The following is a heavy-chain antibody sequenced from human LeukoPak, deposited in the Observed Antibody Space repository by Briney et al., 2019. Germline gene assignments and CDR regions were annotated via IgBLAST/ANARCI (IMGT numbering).Heavy chain of an antibody. V-gene: IGHV5-51*01. Sequence: GESLKISCKGSGYSFTSYWIGWVRQMPGKGLEWMGIIYPGDSDTTYSPSFQGQVTISVDKSSSIVYLHWSSLKASDTAMYYCARRIYYGDYGFDYWGQGTLVTVSS. CDR1: GYSFTSYW. CDR2: IYPGDSDT. J-gene: IGHJ4*02. CDR3: ARRIYYGDYGFDY. D-gene: IGHD4-17*01.